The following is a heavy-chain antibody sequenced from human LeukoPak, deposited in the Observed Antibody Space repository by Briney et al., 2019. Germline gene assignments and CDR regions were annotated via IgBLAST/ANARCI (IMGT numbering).Heavy chain of an antibody. D-gene: IGHD5-12*01. CDR1: GFIFSTYN. CDR2: ISGSSRNI. J-gene: IGHJ4*02. V-gene: IGHV3-48*01. Sequence: GGSLRLSRAASGFIFSTYNMNWIRQAPGKGLGWGSYISGSSRNIYYADSVKGRFTIHRDNPKNSLYLQMNSLRAEDTAVYYCARDQGGGYRDDYWGQGTLVTVSS. CDR3: ARDQGGGYRDDY.